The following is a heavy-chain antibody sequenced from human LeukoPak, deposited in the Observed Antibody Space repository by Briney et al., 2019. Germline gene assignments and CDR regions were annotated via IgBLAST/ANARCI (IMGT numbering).Heavy chain of an antibody. Sequence: ESGPTLVNPTQTLTLTCTFSGFSLSTSGMCVNWTRQPPGKALEWLALIDWDDDKYYSTSLKTRLTISKDTSKNQVVLTMTNMDPVDTATYYCARIGGGREIRSFYYYYGMDVWGQGTTVTVSS. CDR3: ARIGGGREIRSFYYYYGMDV. CDR1: GFSLSTSGMC. D-gene: IGHD3-16*01. J-gene: IGHJ6*02. V-gene: IGHV2-70*01. CDR2: IDWDDDK.